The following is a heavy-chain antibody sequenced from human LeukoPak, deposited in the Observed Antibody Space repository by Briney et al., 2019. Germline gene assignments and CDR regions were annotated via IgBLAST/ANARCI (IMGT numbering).Heavy chain of an antibody. CDR2: IKSKTDGGTT. J-gene: IGHJ4*02. CDR3: TTDPSSGFYLGRWLGGQGS. Sequence: GGSLRLSCAASGFTFSNAWMSWVRQAPGKGLEWVGRIKSKTDGGTTDYAAPVKGRFTISRDDSKNTLYLQMNSLKTEDTAVYYCTTDPSSGFYLGRWLGGQGSWGQGTLVTVSS. V-gene: IGHV3-15*01. D-gene: IGHD6-19*01. CDR1: GFTFSNAW.